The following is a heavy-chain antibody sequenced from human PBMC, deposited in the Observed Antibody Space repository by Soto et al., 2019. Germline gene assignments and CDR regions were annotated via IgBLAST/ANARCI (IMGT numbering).Heavy chain of an antibody. CDR1: GYTLTSYG. V-gene: IGHV1-18*01. Sequence: ASLKVSCKASGYTLTSYGTSWARQSPGQGLEWMGWISANNGNTNYAQKLQGRVTMTTDTSTNTAYMELRSLRSDDTAVYYCARPLQQLAPNFDYWGQGTLVTVSS. CDR2: ISANNGNT. CDR3: ARPLQQLAPNFDY. D-gene: IGHD6-13*01. J-gene: IGHJ4*02.